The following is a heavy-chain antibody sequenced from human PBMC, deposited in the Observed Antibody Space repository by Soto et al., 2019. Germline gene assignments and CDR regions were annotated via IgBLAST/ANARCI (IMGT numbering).Heavy chain of an antibody. CDR1: GGSISSYY. CDR2: IYYSGST. Sequence: QVQLQESGPGLVKPSETLSLTCTVSGGSISSYYWSWIRQPPGKGLEWIGYIYYSGSTNYNPSLKSRVTISVDTSKNQFSLKLSSVTAADTAVYYCARVDNRWGYTGYYGSGLKTPGWFDPWGQGTLVTVSS. V-gene: IGHV4-59*01. D-gene: IGHD3-10*01. CDR3: ARVDNRWGYTGYYGSGLKTPGWFDP. J-gene: IGHJ5*02.